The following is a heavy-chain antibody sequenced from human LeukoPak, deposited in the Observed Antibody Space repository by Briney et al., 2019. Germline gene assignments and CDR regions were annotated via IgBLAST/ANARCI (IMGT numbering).Heavy chain of an antibody. D-gene: IGHD6-19*01. J-gene: IGHJ6*02. CDR2: IYSGGTT. CDR3: ARVTTDQWLLDGMDV. V-gene: IGHV3-53*01. CDR1: GFSLSNFW. Sequence: PGGSLRLSCTPSGFSLSNFWMSWVRQAPGKGLEWVSVIYSGGTTYYADSVKGRFTISRDNSKNTLYLQMNSLRAEDTAVYYCARVTTDQWLLDGMDVWGQGTTVTVSS.